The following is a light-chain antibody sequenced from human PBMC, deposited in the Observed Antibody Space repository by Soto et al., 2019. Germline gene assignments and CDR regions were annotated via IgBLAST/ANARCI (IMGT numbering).Light chain of an antibody. Sequence: DIQMTQSPSSLSASVGDRVTITCRASQTITTYLNWYQQKPGKAPKLLFYGASSLQSGVPSRFTGSGSGTDFILTISSLQPEDSATYHCQQSHSTPWTFSQGTKVEIK. CDR1: QTITTY. CDR3: QQSHSTPWT. CDR2: GAS. J-gene: IGKJ1*01. V-gene: IGKV1-39*01.